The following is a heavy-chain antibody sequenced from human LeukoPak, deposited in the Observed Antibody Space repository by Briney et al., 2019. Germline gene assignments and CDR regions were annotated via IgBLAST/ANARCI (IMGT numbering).Heavy chain of an antibody. V-gene: IGHV3-30*18. J-gene: IGHJ4*02. CDR3: AKAKGDYDDY. CDR1: GFTFSSYG. CDR2: ISYDGSNK. Sequence: GGSLRLSCAASGFTFSSYGMHWVRQAPGKGLEWVAVISYDGSNKYYADSVKDRFTISRDNPKNTLYLQMNSLRAEDTAVYYCAKAKGDYDDYWGQGTLVTVSS.